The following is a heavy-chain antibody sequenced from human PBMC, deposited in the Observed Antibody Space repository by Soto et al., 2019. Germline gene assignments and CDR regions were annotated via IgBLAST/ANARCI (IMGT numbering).Heavy chain of an antibody. CDR3: ARQGSWPYYYYGLDV. Sequence: QVQLVQSGPEVRKPGASVKVSCEASGYTFTTSGISWVRQVTGQGLEWMGWISTYNGDTNSAQNFQGRVIMTADTSTGTAYMELMSLKSDDTAVYYCARQGSWPYYYYGLDVWGQGTTVTVSS. CDR2: ISTYNGDT. CDR1: GYTFTTSG. J-gene: IGHJ6*02. D-gene: IGHD1-26*01. V-gene: IGHV1-18*01.